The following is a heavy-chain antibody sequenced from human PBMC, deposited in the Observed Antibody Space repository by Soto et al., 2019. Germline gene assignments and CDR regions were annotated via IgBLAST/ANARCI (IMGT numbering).Heavy chain of an antibody. CDR1: RFTFSSYA. CDR3: AKDPSSYRPILPVP. Sequence: PGGSMRISSAASRFTFSSYAMSWVCQAPGKGLEWVSAISGSGGSTYYADSVKGRFTISRDNSKNTLYLQMNSLRAEDTAVYYCAKDPSSYRPILPVPWGQGTLVTVSS. D-gene: IGHD6-13*01. J-gene: IGHJ5*02. V-gene: IGHV3-23*01. CDR2: ISGSGGST.